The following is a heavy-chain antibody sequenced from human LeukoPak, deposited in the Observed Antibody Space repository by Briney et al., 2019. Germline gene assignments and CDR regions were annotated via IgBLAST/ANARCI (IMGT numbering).Heavy chain of an antibody. Sequence: SETLSLTCTVSGGSISSYYWSWIRQPPGKGLGWIGYIYYSGSTNYNPSLKSRVTISVDTSKNQFSLKVTSVTAADTALYYCARDWRAAAGKWFDPWGQGTLVTVSS. J-gene: IGHJ5*02. CDR1: GGSISSYY. V-gene: IGHV4-59*12. D-gene: IGHD6-13*01. CDR2: IYYSGST. CDR3: ARDWRAAAGKWFDP.